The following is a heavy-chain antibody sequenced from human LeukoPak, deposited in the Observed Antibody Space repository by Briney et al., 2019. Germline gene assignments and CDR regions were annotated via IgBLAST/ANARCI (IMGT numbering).Heavy chain of an antibody. V-gene: IGHV4-39*01. D-gene: IGHD1-26*01. CDR2: IYYSGST. Sequence: SETLSLTCTVSGGSISSSSYYWGWIRQPPGKGLEWIGSIYYSGSTYYNPSLKSRVTISVDTSKNQFSLKLSSVTAADTAVYYCARRGGGSYSDYWGQGTLVTVSS. CDR1: GGSISSSSYY. J-gene: IGHJ4*02. CDR3: ARRGGGSYSDY.